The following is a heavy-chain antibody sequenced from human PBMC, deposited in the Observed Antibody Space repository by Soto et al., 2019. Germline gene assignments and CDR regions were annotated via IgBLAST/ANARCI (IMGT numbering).Heavy chain of an antibody. V-gene: IGHV1-8*01. J-gene: IGHJ6*02. Sequence: QVQLVQFGAEVKKPGASVKVSCKASGYTFTSCDIIWVRQATGQGLEWMGWMNPNSGNTGYAQKFQGRVTMTRNTSISTAFMELSSLRSEDTAVYYCAREKTSYGMDVWGQGTTVTVSS. CDR1: GYTFTSCD. CDR3: AREKTSYGMDV. CDR2: MNPNSGNT.